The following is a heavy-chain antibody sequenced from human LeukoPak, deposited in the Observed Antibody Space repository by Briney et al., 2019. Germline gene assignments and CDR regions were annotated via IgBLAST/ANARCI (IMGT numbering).Heavy chain of an antibody. CDR3: TRVTLQWLADY. D-gene: IGHD6-19*01. Sequence: GRSLRLSCTASGFTFGDYAMSWFRQAPGKGLEWVGFIRSKAYGGTTEYAASVKGRFTISRDDSKSIAHLQMNSLKTEDTAVYYCTRVTLQWLADYWGQGTLVTVSS. J-gene: IGHJ4*02. CDR1: GFTFGDYA. CDR2: IRSKAYGGTT. V-gene: IGHV3-49*03.